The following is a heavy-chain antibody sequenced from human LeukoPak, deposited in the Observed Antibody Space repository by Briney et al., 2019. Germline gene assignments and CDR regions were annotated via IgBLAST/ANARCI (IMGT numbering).Heavy chain of an antibody. CDR1: GFSFSSYA. J-gene: IGHJ4*02. D-gene: IGHD5-18*01. CDR3: ARGTAMVNY. V-gene: IGHV3-74*01. Sequence: PGGSLKLSCAASGFSFSSYAMSWVRQAPGKGLEWVSRINSDGSSTSYADSVKGRFTISRDNAKNTLYLQMNSLRAEDTAVYYCARGTAMVNYWGQGSLVTVSS. CDR2: INSDGSST.